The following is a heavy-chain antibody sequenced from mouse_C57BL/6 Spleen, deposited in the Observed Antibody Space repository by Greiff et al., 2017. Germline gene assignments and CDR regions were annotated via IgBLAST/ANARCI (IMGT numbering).Heavy chain of an antibody. CDR2: INPSSGYT. CDR3: ARVDYGYDGDYYAMDY. V-gene: IGHV1-7*01. CDR1: GYTFTSYW. Sequence: QVQLKQSGAELAKPGASVKLSCKASGYTFTSYWMHWVKQRPGQGLEWIGYINPSSGYTKYNQKFKDKATLTADKSSSTAYMQQSSLTYEDSAVYYCARVDYGYDGDYYAMDYWGQGTSVTVSS. J-gene: IGHJ4*01. D-gene: IGHD2-2*01.